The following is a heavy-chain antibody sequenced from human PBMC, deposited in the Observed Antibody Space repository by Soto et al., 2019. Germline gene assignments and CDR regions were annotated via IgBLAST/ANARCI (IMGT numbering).Heavy chain of an antibody. CDR2: IYNSGST. V-gene: IGHV4-59*01. CDR3: ATMSIAALLGF. J-gene: IGHJ4*02. Sequence: SETLSLTCTVSGGSISGYYWSWIRQPPGKGLEWIGYIYNSGSTNYNPSLKSRVTISVDTSKNQFSLKLSSVTAADTAVYYCATMSIAALLGFWGQGTLVTVSS. CDR1: GGSISGYY. D-gene: IGHD6-6*01.